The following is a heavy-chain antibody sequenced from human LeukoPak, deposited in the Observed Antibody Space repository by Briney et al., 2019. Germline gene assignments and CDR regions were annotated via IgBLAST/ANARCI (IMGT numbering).Heavy chain of an antibody. D-gene: IGHD5-18*01. CDR1: GFILSTYV. CDR2: VGGSGHVT. J-gene: IGHJ6*02. Sequence: GGSLRLSCAASGFILSTYVMSWVRQAPGKGLEWVSSVGGSGHVTYYADSVKGRFTISRDNAKNSLYLQMNSLRAEDTAVYYCARESGTWVDTAMGYYYYGMDVWGQGTTVTVSS. CDR3: ARESGTWVDTAMGYYYYGMDV. V-gene: IGHV3-21*01.